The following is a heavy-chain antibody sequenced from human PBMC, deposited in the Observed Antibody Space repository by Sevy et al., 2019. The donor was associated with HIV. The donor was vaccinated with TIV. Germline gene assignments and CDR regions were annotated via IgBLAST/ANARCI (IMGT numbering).Heavy chain of an antibody. CDR1: GFTFSKAW. CDR3: TTKKDFWSGYFYFDY. CDR2: IKSNTDGGTT. V-gene: IGHV3-15*01. Sequence: GGSLRLSCAASGFTFSKAWMSWVRQAPGKGLEWIGRIKSNTDGGTTDYAEPVKGRFTISRDDSKNTLYLQVNSLKTDDTAVYYCTTKKDFWSGYFYFDYWGQGTLVTVSS. D-gene: IGHD3-3*01. J-gene: IGHJ4*02.